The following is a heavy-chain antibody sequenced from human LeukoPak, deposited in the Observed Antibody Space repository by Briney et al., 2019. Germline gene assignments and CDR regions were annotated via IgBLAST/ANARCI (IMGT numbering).Heavy chain of an antibody. CDR3: ARGWRPGYCSGGSCYSGWFDP. Sequence: ASVKVSCKASGYTFTGYYMHWVRQAPGQRLEWMGWINPNSGGTNYAQKFQGRVTMTRDTSISTAYMELSRLRSDDTAVYYCARGWRPGYCSGGSCYSGWFDPWGQGTLVTVSS. D-gene: IGHD2-15*01. CDR2: INPNSGGT. CDR1: GYTFTGYY. J-gene: IGHJ5*02. V-gene: IGHV1-2*02.